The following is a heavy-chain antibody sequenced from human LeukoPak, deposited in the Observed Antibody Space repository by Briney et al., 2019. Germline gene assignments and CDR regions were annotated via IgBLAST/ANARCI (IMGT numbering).Heavy chain of an antibody. CDR3: AKDDGSGTTDY. J-gene: IGHJ4*02. CDR2: ISGSGGST. V-gene: IGHV3-23*01. CDR1: GFTFSSYA. D-gene: IGHD3-10*01. Sequence: GGSLRLSCAASGFTFSSYAMNWVRQAPGEGLEWVSAISGSGGSTYYADSVKGRFTTSRDNSKNTLYLQMKSLRADDTAVYYCAKDDGSGTTDYWGQGTLVTVSS.